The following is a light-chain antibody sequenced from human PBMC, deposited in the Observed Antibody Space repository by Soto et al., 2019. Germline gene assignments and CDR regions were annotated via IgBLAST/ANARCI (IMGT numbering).Light chain of an antibody. V-gene: IGKV1-9*01. CDR1: QAINTY. CDR2: AAS. Sequence: DIQLTQSPSFLSASVGDRVTITCRASQAINTYLAWYQQKPGKDPKLLIFAASTLQNGVPSRFSGSGSGTEFTVTITSLQPEDFATYYCQQRKSYPITFGQGTRLEIK. CDR3: QQRKSYPIT. J-gene: IGKJ5*01.